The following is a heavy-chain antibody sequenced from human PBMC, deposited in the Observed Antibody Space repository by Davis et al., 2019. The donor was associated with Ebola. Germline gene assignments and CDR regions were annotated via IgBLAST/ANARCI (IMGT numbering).Heavy chain of an antibody. D-gene: IGHD4-17*01. Sequence: GESLKISCAASGFTFSSYWMSWVRQAPGKGLEWVANIKQDGSEKYYVDSVKGRFTISRDNAKNSLYLQMNSLRAEDTAVYYCASPGDYGDYWDYWGQGTLVTVSS. CDR1: GFTFSSYW. CDR3: ASPGDYGDYWDY. J-gene: IGHJ4*02. CDR2: IKQDGSEK. V-gene: IGHV3-7*01.